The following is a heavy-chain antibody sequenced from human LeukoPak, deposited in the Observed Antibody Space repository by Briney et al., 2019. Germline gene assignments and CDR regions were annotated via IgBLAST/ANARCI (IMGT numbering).Heavy chain of an antibody. CDR2: IYTSGST. Sequence: SETLSLTCAVYGGSFSGYYWSWIRQPAGKGLEWIGRIYTSGSTNYNPSLKSRVTISVDTSKNQFSLKLSSVTAADTVVYYCARAIVVVTALDWFDPWGQGTLVTVSS. CDR1: GGSFSGYY. J-gene: IGHJ5*02. V-gene: IGHV4-59*10. CDR3: ARAIVVVTALDWFDP. D-gene: IGHD2-21*02.